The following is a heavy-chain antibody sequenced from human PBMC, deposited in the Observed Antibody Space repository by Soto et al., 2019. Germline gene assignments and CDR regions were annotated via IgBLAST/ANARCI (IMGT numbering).Heavy chain of an antibody. CDR3: ARHGVSLLGICFDY. V-gene: IGHV4-39*01. D-gene: IGHD7-27*01. J-gene: IGHJ4*02. CDR2: IYYSGST. CDR1: GGSISSSSYY. Sequence: SETLSLTCTVSGGSISSSSYYWGWIRQPPGKGLEWIGSIYYSGSTYYNPSLKSRVTISVDTSKNQFSLKLSSVTAADTAVYYCARHGVSLLGICFDYWGQGTLVTVSS.